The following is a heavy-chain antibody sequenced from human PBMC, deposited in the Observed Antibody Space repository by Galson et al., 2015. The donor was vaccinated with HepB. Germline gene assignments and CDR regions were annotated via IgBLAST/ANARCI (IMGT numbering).Heavy chain of an antibody. D-gene: IGHD1-26*01. CDR2: ISGGGGNT. V-gene: IGHV3-23*01. J-gene: IGHJ6*02. Sequence: SLRLSCAASGFIFNNYAMTWVRQPPGKGLEWVSSISGGGGNTFYSESVKGRFTISRDNSKNTLFLQMNNLRADDTAVYSCAKSLRHYPYDMDVWGPGTTVSVSS. CDR1: GFIFNNYA. CDR3: AKSLRHYPYDMDV.